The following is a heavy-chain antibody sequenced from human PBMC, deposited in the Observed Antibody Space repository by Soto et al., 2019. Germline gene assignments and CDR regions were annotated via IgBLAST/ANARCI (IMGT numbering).Heavy chain of an antibody. J-gene: IGHJ5*02. CDR2: ISGSGGST. CDR3: AKRSFSSTSCYRA. CDR1: GFTFSSYA. D-gene: IGHD2-2*02. Sequence: EVQLLESGGGLVQPGGSLRLSCAASGFTFSSYAMSWVRQAPGKGLEWVSAISGSGGSTYYADSVKGRFTISRDNSKNTLYLKMNSLRAEDTAVYYCAKRSFSSTSCYRAWGQGTLVTVSS. V-gene: IGHV3-23*01.